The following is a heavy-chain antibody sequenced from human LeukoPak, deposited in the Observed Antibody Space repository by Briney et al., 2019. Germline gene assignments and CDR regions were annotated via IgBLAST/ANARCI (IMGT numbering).Heavy chain of an antibody. Sequence: GASVKGSCKASGGTLSSYAISWGRQAPGQGLEWMGGIITIFGTANYAQTLQGRVTITADESTSTASMELSSLRSEDTAVYYCARSVYDSSGYYHFDYWGQGTLVTVSS. CDR2: IITIFGTA. CDR3: ARSVYDSSGYYHFDY. V-gene: IGHV1-69*13. J-gene: IGHJ4*02. CDR1: GGTLSSYA. D-gene: IGHD3-22*01.